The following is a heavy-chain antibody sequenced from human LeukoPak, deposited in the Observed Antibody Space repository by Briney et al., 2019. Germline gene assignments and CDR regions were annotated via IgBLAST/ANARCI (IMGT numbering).Heavy chain of an antibody. CDR3: ARRLSTGYYEF. J-gene: IGHJ4*02. D-gene: IGHD3-9*01. Sequence: GGSLRLSCAASGFTVSSNYMSWVRQAPGKGLEWVSVIYSDAITYYANSVKGRFTISRDNFKSILYLEMNSLRVEDTAVYYCARRLSTGYYEFWGQGTLVTVSS. CDR1: GFTVSSNY. CDR2: IYSDAIT. V-gene: IGHV3-66*01.